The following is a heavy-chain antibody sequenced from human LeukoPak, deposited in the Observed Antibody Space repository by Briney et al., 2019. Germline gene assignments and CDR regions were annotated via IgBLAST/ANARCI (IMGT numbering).Heavy chain of an antibody. CDR2: IYTSGST. V-gene: IGHV4-4*07. CDR3: AFSSGWYGVADY. D-gene: IGHD6-19*01. CDR1: GGSISSYY. Sequence: SETLSLTCTVSGGSISSYYWSWIRQPAGKGLEWIVRIYTSGSTNYNPSLKSRVTMSVDTSKNQFSLKLSSVTAADTAVYYCAFSSGWYGVADYWGQGTLVTVSS. J-gene: IGHJ4*02.